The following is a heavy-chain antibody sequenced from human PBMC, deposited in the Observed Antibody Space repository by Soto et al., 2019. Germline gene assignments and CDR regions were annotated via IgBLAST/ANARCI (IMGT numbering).Heavy chain of an antibody. V-gene: IGHV3-48*01. CDR3: ARAVRCSSTSCYAAYGSFDP. CDR1: GFTFSSYS. CDR2: ISSSSSTI. D-gene: IGHD2-2*01. Sequence: GGSLRLSCAASGFTFSSYSMNWVRQAPGKGLEWVSYISSSSSTIYYADSVKGRFTISRDNAKNSLYLQMNSLRAEDTAVYYCARAVRCSSTSCYAAYGSFDPWGQGTLVTVSS. J-gene: IGHJ5*02.